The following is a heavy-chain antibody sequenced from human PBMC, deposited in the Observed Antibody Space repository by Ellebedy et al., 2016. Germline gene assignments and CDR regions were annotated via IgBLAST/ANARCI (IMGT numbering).Heavy chain of an antibody. J-gene: IGHJ4*02. Sequence: GGSLRLXXAASGFTFSSHAMHWVRQTPGKGLEWVSVISRDGTNKYYADAVRGRFTISRDNSRNTVFLQMNSLTAEDTAIYYCARDRTYIEKVVVISYYFDSWGQGSLVTVSS. CDR2: ISRDGTNK. V-gene: IGHV3-30-3*01. CDR3: ARDRTYIEKVVVISYYFDS. D-gene: IGHD3-22*01. CDR1: GFTFSSHA.